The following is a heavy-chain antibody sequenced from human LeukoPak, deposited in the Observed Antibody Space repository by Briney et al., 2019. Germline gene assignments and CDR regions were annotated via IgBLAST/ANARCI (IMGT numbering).Heavy chain of an antibody. J-gene: IGHJ4*02. D-gene: IGHD2-21*02. V-gene: IGHV1-18*01. CDR3: ARDERVVVTAIGFYFDY. CDR2: ISAYNGNT. CDR1: GHTFTSFG. Sequence: GASVKVSCKTSGHTFTSFGFSWVRQAPGQGLEWMGWISAYNGNTNYAQKLQGRVTMTTDTSTSTAYMELRSLRSDDTAVYYCARDERVVVTAIGFYFDYWGQGTLVTVSS.